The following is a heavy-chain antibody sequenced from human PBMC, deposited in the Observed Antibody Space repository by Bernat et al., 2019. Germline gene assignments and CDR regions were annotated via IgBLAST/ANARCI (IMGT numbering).Heavy chain of an antibody. CDR1: GFTFSGYA. V-gene: IGHV3-23*04. CDR2: LSISGGST. J-gene: IGHJ4*02. D-gene: IGHD1-26*01. Sequence: EVQLVESGGGLVQPGGSLRLSCAASGFTFSGYAMSWVRQAPGKGLEWVSALSISGGSTYYADSVKGRFTISRDNSKNTLYLQMNSLRAADTAVYYCAKGLKWELPFDYWGQGTLVTVSS. CDR3: AKGLKWELPFDY.